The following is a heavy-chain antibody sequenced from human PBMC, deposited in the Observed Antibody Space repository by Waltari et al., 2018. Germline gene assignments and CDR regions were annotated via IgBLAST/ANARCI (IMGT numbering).Heavy chain of an antibody. Sequence: QVQLQQWGAGLLKPSETLSLTCAVYGGSFSGYYWSWIRQPQGKGLEWIGEINHSGSTTYNPSLKSRVTISVDTSKNQFSLKLSSVTAADTAVYYCARRGFYSSSWYAIKGAFDIWGQGTMVTVSS. D-gene: IGHD6-13*01. V-gene: IGHV4-34*01. CDR3: ARRGFYSSSWYAIKGAFDI. CDR2: INHSGST. J-gene: IGHJ3*02. CDR1: GGSFSGYY.